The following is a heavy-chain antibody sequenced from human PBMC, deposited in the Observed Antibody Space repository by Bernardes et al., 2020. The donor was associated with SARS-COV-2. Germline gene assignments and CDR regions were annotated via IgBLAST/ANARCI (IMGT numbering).Heavy chain of an antibody. CDR1: GGSISSYY. CDR3: ARDGTSGWHDFDY. D-gene: IGHD6-19*01. V-gene: IGHV4-59*01. CDR2: IYYTGTT. Sequence: ETLSLTCTVSGGSISSYYWSWIRQPPGKGLEWIGYIYYTGTTTYNPSLKSRVTISIDTSKNQLSLKLTSVTAADTAIYYCARDGTSGWHDFDYWGQGALVTVSS. J-gene: IGHJ4*02.